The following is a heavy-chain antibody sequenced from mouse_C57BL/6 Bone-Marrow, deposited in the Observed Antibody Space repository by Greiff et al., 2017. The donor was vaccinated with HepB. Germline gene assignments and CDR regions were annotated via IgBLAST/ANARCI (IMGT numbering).Heavy chain of an antibody. Sequence: EVKLMESGGGLVKPGGSLKLSCAASGFTFSSYAMSWVRQTPEKRLEWVATISDGGSYTYYPDNVKGRFTISRDNAKNNLYLQMSHLKSEDTAMYYCARDNYYGSSCGYFDYWGQGTTLTVSS. D-gene: IGHD1-1*01. CDR2: ISDGGSYT. CDR1: GFTFSSYA. J-gene: IGHJ2*01. CDR3: ARDNYYGSSCGYFDY. V-gene: IGHV5-4*01.